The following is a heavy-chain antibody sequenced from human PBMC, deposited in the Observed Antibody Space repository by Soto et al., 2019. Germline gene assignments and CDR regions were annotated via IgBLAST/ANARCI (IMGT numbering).Heavy chain of an antibody. Sequence: GASVKVSCKASGYTFTIYAIHWVRQAPGQRLEWMGWINAGNGNTKYSQKFQGRVTITRDTSASTAYMELSSLRSEDTAVYYCARIETGRVVTRPNWLDPWGQGTLVTVSS. V-gene: IGHV1-3*01. D-gene: IGHD2-21*02. CDR2: INAGNGNT. J-gene: IGHJ5*02. CDR3: ARIETGRVVTRPNWLDP. CDR1: GYTFTIYA.